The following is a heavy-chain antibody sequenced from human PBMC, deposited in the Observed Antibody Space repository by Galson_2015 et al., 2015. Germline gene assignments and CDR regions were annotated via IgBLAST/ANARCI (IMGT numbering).Heavy chain of an antibody. CDR3: AKEMEQWLVPIDY. J-gene: IGHJ4*02. CDR2: IGGSGGST. V-gene: IGHV3-23*01. D-gene: IGHD6-19*01. Sequence: SLRLSCAASGFTFSSYAMSWVRQASGKGLEWVSGIGGSGGSTYYADSVKGRFTISRDNSKNTLYLQMNNLRAEDTALYYCAKEMEQWLVPIDYWGQGTLVTVSS. CDR1: GFTFSSYA.